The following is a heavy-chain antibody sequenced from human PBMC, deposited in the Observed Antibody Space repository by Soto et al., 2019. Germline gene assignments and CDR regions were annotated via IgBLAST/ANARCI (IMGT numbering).Heavy chain of an antibody. V-gene: IGHV3-30-3*01. J-gene: IGHJ6*02. CDR3: ARGTTVAGTSFLYYYGMDV. D-gene: IGHD6-19*01. CDR1: GFTFSIYA. Sequence: GGSLRLSCAASGFTFSIYAMHWVRQAPGKGLEWVAVISYDGSNKYYADSVKGRFTISRDNSKNTLYLQMNSLRAEDTAVYYCARGTTVAGTSFLYYYGMDVWGQGTTVTVSS. CDR2: ISYDGSNK.